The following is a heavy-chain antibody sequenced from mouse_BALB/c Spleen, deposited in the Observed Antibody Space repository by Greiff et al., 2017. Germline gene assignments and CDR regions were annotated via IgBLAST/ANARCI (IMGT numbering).Heavy chain of an antibody. Sequence: EVQLQQSGTVLARPGASVKMSCKASGYTFTSYWMHWVKQRPGQGLEWIGAIYPGNSDTSFNQKFKGKAKLTAVTSTSTAYMELSSLTNEDSAVYYCYGNYDGFAYWGQGTLVTVSA. D-gene: IGHD2-1*01. CDR3: YGNYDGFAY. J-gene: IGHJ3*01. V-gene: IGHV1-5*01. CDR2: IYPGNSDT. CDR1: GYTFTSYW.